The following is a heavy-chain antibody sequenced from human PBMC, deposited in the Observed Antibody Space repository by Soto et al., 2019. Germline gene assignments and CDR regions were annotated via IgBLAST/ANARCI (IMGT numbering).Heavy chain of an antibody. V-gene: IGHV3-30*18. CDR1: GFSFSTYG. D-gene: IGHD3-22*01. J-gene: IGHJ6*02. CDR3: AKDPTYDSSGYYFYYGPDV. Sequence: QVQLVESGGGVIEPVRSLRLSCAASGFSFSTYGMHWVRQAPGKGLEWVGLISYDGRYKYYPDSVKGRFTISRDNSKNTLYLQMNSLRPEDTAVYYCAKDPTYDSSGYYFYYGPDVWGQGTTVTVSS. CDR2: ISYDGRYK.